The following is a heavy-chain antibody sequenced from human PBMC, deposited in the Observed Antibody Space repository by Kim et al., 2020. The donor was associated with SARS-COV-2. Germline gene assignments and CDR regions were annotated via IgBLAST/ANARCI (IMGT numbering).Heavy chain of an antibody. CDR1: GGTFSSYA. D-gene: IGHD3-3*01. J-gene: IGHJ4*02. Sequence: SVKVSCKASGGTFSSYAISWVRQAPGQGLEWMGGIIPIFGTANYAQKFQGRVTITADESTSTAYMELSSLRSEDTAVYYCASLLLRFLEWLPYPTPTWPFDYWGQGTLVTVSS. CDR3: ASLLLRFLEWLPYPTPTWPFDY. V-gene: IGHV1-69*13. CDR2: IIPIFGTA.